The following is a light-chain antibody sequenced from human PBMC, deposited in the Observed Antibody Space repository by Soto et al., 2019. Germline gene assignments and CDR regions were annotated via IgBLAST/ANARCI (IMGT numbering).Light chain of an antibody. J-gene: IGLJ1*01. CDR2: EVN. V-gene: IGLV2-23*02. CDR3: CSFTSSNTHV. CDR1: SSDFGNYNL. Sequence: QSALTQPASVSGSRGQSIIISCTGTSSDFGNYNLVSWYQQHPGKVPKLILFEVNKRPSGVSGRFSGSKSGNTASLTISGLQAEDEADYYCCSFTSSNTHVFGTGTKLTVL.